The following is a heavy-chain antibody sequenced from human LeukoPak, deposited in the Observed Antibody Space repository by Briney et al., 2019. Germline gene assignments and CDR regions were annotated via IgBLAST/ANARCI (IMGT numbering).Heavy chain of an antibody. D-gene: IGHD3-16*02. CDR3: ARESGGDYVWGSYRISYYDY. V-gene: IGHV1-46*01. CDR2: INPSGGST. J-gene: IGHJ4*02. CDR1: GYTFTSYY. Sequence: ASVKVSCKASGYTFTSYYMHWLRQAPGQGLEWMGIINPSGGSTSYAQKFQGRVTMTRDTSTSTVYMELSSLRSEDTAVYYCARESGGDYVWGSYRISYYDYWGQGTLVTVSS.